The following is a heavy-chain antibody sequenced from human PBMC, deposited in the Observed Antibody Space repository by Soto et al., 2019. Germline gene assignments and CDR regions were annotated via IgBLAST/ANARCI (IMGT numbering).Heavy chain of an antibody. D-gene: IGHD6-13*01. CDR3: TRDASRDSSARGWFDP. J-gene: IGHJ5*02. CDR1: GFNFGREA. V-gene: IGHV3-30-3*01. CDR2: ISYDGSDT. Sequence: QAGGSLRLSCAASGFNFGREAMSWVRQDPGKGLEWVASISYDGSDTLYTDSVKGRFTISRDNSKSTLDLQMNSLRAEDTAVYYCTRDASRDSSARGWFDPWGPGTLVTVSS.